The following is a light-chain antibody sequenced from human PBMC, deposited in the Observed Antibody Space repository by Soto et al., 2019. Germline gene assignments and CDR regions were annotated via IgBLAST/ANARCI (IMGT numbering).Light chain of an antibody. CDR3: NSNSSTNFYV. J-gene: IGLJ1*01. CDR2: QVT. CDR1: FSDIAVFNY. Sequence: ALTQPASVSGSPGQSITISCTGSFSDIAVFNYVSWYQQYPGRAPKLLIYQVTSRASGVSHRFSGSKSGNTASLTISGLQPEDEAEYYCNSNSSTNFYVFGTGTKVTVL. V-gene: IGLV2-14*01.